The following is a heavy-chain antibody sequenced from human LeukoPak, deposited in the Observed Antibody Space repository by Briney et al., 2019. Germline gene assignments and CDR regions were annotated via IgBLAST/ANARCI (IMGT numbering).Heavy chain of an antibody. CDR2: ISTDGSST. J-gene: IGHJ3*02. D-gene: IGHD6-6*01. CDR1: EFTFSSYW. Sequence: GGSLRLSCAASEFTFSSYWMHWVRQAPGKGLVWVSRISTDGSSTNSADSVKGRLTISRDNAKNTLYLQMNSLRAEDTAVYYCVREYSSSSGRAFDIWGQGTMVTVSP. CDR3: VREYSSSSGRAFDI. V-gene: IGHV3-74*01.